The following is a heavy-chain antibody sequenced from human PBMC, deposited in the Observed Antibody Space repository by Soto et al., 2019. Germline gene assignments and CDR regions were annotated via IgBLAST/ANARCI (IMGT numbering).Heavy chain of an antibody. D-gene: IGHD3-10*01. CDR3: ARDQIYGSGSYSTNWFDP. J-gene: IGHJ5*02. CDR1: GGSISSYY. V-gene: IGHV4-59*06. Sequence: PSETLSLTCTVSGGSISSYYWSWIRQPPGKGLEWIGYIYYSGSTYYNPSLKSRVTISVDTSKNQFSLKLSSVTAADTAVYYCARDQIYGSGSYSTNWFDPWGQGTLVTVSS. CDR2: IYYSGST.